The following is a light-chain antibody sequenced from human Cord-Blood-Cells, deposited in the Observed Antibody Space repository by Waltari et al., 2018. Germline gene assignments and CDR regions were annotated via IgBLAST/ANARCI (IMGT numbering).Light chain of an antibody. CDR2: DVS. Sequence: QSALTQPASVSGSPGQSITISCTGTSSDVGGYNYVPWYQPHPGKAPKLMIYDVSNRPSGVSNRFSGSKSGNTASLTISGLQAEDEADYYCSSYTSSSIVVFGGGTKLTVL. CDR3: SSYTSSSIVV. CDR1: SSDVGGYNY. J-gene: IGLJ2*01. V-gene: IGLV2-14*01.